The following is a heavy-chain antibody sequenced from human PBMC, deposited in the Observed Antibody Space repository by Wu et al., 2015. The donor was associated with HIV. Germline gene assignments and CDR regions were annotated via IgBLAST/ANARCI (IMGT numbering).Heavy chain of an antibody. CDR3: ARVGVLLTSALYLEYFQH. CDR2: MDPKSGSA. CDR1: GYRFTSFN. J-gene: IGHJ1*01. V-gene: IGHV1-8*02. Sequence: QVQLVQSGTVVQKPGTSVRVSCRVSGYRFTSFNINWIRQVHGRGLEWMGWMDPKSGSAAFGRNFQGRVSMTKNNSISTAYMELSRVTSDDTAIYYCARVGVLLTSALYLEYFQHWARATRVVVSS. D-gene: IGHD1-26*01.